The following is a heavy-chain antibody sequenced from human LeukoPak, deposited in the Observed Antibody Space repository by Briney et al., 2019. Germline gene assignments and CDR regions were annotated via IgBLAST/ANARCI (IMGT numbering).Heavy chain of an antibody. V-gene: IGHV1-46*01. D-gene: IGHD6-19*01. J-gene: IGHJ6*03. CDR1: GYTFTSYY. CDR2: INPSGGST. CDR3: ARDGGIAVAGYYYYYMDV. Sequence: ASVKVSCKASGYTFTSYYMHWVRQTPGQGLEWMGIINPSGGSTSYAQKFQGRVTMARDMSTSTVYMELSSPRSEDTAVYYCARDGGIAVAGYYYYYMDVWGKGTTVTVSS.